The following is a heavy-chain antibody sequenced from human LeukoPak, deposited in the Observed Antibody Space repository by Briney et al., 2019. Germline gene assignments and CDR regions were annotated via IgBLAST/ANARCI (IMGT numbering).Heavy chain of an antibody. D-gene: IGHD3-9*01. CDR3: AREHYDILTGYWSWFDP. Sequence: SETLSLTCTVSGGSISSYYWSWIRQPAGKGLEWIGRIYTSGSTNYNPSLKSRVTMSVDTSKNQFSPKLSSVTAADTAVYYCAREHYDILTGYWSWFDPWGQGTLVTVSS. CDR1: GGSISSYY. J-gene: IGHJ5*02. CDR2: IYTSGST. V-gene: IGHV4-4*07.